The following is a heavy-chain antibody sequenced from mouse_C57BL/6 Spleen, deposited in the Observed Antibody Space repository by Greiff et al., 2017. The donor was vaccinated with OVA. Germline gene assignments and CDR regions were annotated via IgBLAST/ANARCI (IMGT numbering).Heavy chain of an antibody. CDR2: IDPSDSYT. J-gene: IGHJ3*01. CDR3: ARSLMVTTDWFAY. V-gene: IGHV1-69*01. Sequence: QVQLKQPGAELVMPGASVKLSCKASGYTFTSYWMHWVKQRPGQGLEWIGEIDPSDSYTNYNQKFKGKSTLTVDKSSSTAYMQLSSLTSEDSAVYYCARSLMVTTDWFAYWGQGTLVTVSA. D-gene: IGHD2-2*01. CDR1: GYTFTSYW.